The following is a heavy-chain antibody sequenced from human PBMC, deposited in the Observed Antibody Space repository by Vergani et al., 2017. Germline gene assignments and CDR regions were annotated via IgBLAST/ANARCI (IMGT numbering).Heavy chain of an antibody. CDR3: ARPREVAATSGAFEI. V-gene: IGHV1-2*02. CDR2: INPNSGGT. CDR1: GYTFTSYY. D-gene: IGHD2-15*01. Sequence: QVQLVQSGAEVKKPGASVKVSCKASGYTFTSYYMHWVRQAPGQGLEWMGWINPNSGGTNYAQKFQGRVTMTRDTSISTAYMELSRLRSDDTAVDYCARPREVAATSGAFEIWGQGTMVTVSS. J-gene: IGHJ3*02.